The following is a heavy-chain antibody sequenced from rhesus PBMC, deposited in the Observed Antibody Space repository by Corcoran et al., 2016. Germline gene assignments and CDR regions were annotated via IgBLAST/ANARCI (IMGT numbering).Heavy chain of an antibody. D-gene: IGHD3-34*01. Sequence: QVQLQESGPGLVKPSETLSLTCTVSGDSINGYYYWSWIRQPPGKGLEWIGGIYGNRPTTYYNPSLKVRVTISKDTSKHQFSLKLSSVTAADAAVYSCARQQSTGGDPYYFDFWGQGVLVTVSS. CDR2: IYGNRPTT. CDR3: ARQQSTGGDPYYFDF. V-gene: IGHV4-143*01. CDR1: GDSINGYYY. J-gene: IGHJ4*01.